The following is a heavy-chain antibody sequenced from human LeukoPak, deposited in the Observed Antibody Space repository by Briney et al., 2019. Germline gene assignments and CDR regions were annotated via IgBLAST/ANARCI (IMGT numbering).Heavy chain of an antibody. CDR2: INWNGGST. Sequence: GGSLRLSCAASGFTFSSYAMSWVRQAPGKGLEWVSGINWNGGSTGYADSVKGRFTISRDNAKNSLYLQMNSLRAEDTALYYCARLSSGARYYYMDVWGKGTTVTVSS. CDR1: GFTFSSYA. V-gene: IGHV3-20*04. CDR3: ARLSSGARYYYMDV. D-gene: IGHD2-15*01. J-gene: IGHJ6*03.